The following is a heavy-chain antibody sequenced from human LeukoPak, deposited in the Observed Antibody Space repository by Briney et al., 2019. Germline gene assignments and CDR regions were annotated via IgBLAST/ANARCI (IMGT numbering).Heavy chain of an antibody. CDR2: ISAYNGNT. CDR1: GYTFTSYG. D-gene: IGHD5-18*01. J-gene: IGHJ4*02. CDR3: ARGRRGYSYGFPFDY. Sequence: ASVKVSCKASGYTFTSYGISWVRQAPGQGLEWMGWISAYNGNTNYAQKLQGRVTMTTDTSTSTAYMELRSLRSDDTAVYYCARGRRGYSYGFPFDYWGQGTLGTVSS. V-gene: IGHV1-18*01.